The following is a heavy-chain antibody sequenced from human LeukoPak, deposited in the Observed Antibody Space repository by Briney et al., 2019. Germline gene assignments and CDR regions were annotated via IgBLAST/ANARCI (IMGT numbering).Heavy chain of an antibody. CDR2: IIPIFGTA. J-gene: IGHJ3*02. CDR3: ATSTSAFPNAFDI. Sequence: SVKVSCKASGGTFSSYAISWVRQAPGQGLEWMGGIIPIFGTANYAQKFQGRVTITADKSTSTAYMELSSLRSEDMAVYYCATSTSAFPNAFDIWGQGTMVTVSS. D-gene: IGHD2-2*01. CDR1: GGTFSSYA. V-gene: IGHV1-69*06.